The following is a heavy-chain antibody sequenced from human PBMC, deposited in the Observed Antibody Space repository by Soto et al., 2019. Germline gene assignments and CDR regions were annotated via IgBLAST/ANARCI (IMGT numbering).Heavy chain of an antibody. Sequence: PSETLSLTCTVSGGSISSYYWSWIRQPPGKGLEWIGYIYYSGSTNYNPSLKSRVTISVDTSKNQFSLKLSSVTAADTAVYYCARLRYFDWLSHPVFAFDIWGQGTMVT. D-gene: IGHD3-9*01. CDR2: IYYSGST. J-gene: IGHJ3*02. CDR3: ARLRYFDWLSHPVFAFDI. V-gene: IGHV4-59*08. CDR1: GGSISSYY.